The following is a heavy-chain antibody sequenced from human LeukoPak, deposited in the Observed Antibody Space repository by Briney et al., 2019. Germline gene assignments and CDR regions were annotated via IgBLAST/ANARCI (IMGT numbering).Heavy chain of an antibody. J-gene: IGHJ4*02. CDR2: ISSSGST. CDR3: ARHGNYYGSGSYN. D-gene: IGHD3-10*01. CDR1: GDSISSGDYY. V-gene: IGHV4-61*02. Sequence: PSETLSLTCTVSGDSISSGDYYWRWIRQPAGKGLEWIGRISSSGSTNYNPSLKTRVTISVDRSKNQFSLKLSSVTAADTAVYYCARHGNYYGSGSYNWGQGTLVTVSS.